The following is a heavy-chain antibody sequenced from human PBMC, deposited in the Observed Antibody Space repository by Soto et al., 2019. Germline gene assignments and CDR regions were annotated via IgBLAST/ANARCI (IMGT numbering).Heavy chain of an antibody. D-gene: IGHD5-18*01. Sequence: GGSLRLSCAASWFTFSGSAMHWVRQASGKGLEWVGRIRSKANSYATAYAASVKGRFTISRDDSKNTAYLQMNSLKTEDTAVYYCTRATGYSYGDYYYYYGMDVWGQGTTVTVSS. CDR3: TRATGYSYGDYYYYYGMDV. CDR1: WFTFSGSA. CDR2: IRSKANSYAT. J-gene: IGHJ6*02. V-gene: IGHV3-73*01.